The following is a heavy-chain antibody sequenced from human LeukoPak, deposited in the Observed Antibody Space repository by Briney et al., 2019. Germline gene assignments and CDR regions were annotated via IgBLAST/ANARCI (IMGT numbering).Heavy chain of an antibody. Sequence: GGSLRLSCAASGFTVTSHYMSWVRQAPGKGLEWVSGISSSGSSTYYADSVKGRFTISRDNSKNTLYLQMNSLRVEDTAVYYCAKKDGSGSWYYYFDHWGQGTLVTVSS. V-gene: IGHV3-23*01. D-gene: IGHD3-10*01. CDR2: ISSSGSST. J-gene: IGHJ4*02. CDR1: GFTVTSHY. CDR3: AKKDGSGSWYYYFDH.